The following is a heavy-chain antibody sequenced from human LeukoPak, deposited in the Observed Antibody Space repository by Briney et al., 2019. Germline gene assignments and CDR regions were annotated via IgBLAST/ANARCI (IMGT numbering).Heavy chain of an antibody. Sequence: GASVKVSCKASGYAFTGYNMHWVRQAPGQGLEWIGRINPNSGGTNYAQKFQGRVTMTRDMSISTAYMELSRLTSDDTAVYYCARWFTITSGDYDILTSSYHRGMDVWGQGTTVTVSS. D-gene: IGHD3-9*01. CDR3: ARWFTITSGDYDILTSSYHRGMDV. J-gene: IGHJ6*02. CDR2: INPNSGGT. V-gene: IGHV1-2*06. CDR1: GYAFTGYN.